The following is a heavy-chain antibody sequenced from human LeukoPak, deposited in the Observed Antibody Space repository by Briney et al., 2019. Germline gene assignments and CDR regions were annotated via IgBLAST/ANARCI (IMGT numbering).Heavy chain of an antibody. J-gene: IGHJ6*03. V-gene: IGHV1-69*06. D-gene: IGHD2-15*01. CDR2: IIPIFGTA. Sequence: RASVKVSCKASGGTFSSYAISWVRQAPGQGLEWMGGIIPIFGTANYAQKFQGRVTITADKSTSTAYMELSSLRSEDTAVYYCARDFYSSYSVVERYYYYYYMDVWGKGTTVTVSS. CDR1: GGTFSSYA. CDR3: ARDFYSSYSVVERYYYYYYMDV.